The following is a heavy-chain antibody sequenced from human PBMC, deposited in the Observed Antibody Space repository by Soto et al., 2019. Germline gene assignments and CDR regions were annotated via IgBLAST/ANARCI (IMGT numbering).Heavy chain of an antibody. J-gene: IGHJ6*02. V-gene: IGHV1-3*01. CDR1: GYSLTSYA. Sequence: VKLAWKAAGYSLTSYAVHWVRQATGQRLEWMGWINDGTGNTKYSQQFQGRVTIIRDTSASTAYMELSSLKSEDTVLYCSGSRRVTGGYGLDVRGQRTTVSLYS. CDR3: GSRRVTGGYGLDV. CDR2: INDGTGNT.